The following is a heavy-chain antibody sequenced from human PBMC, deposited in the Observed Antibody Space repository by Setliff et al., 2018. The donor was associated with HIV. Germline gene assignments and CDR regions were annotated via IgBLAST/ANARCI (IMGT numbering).Heavy chain of an antibody. Sequence: PGGSLRLSCAASGFTVSTNYMSWVRQAPGKGLEWVSIIYTGGSTYYADSVKGRFTISRDNSKNTLYLQMNSLRVEDTAIYYCVKPYTGYYYDGSVYDDFWGQGTMVTVSS. CDR3: VKPYTGYYYDGSVYDDF. V-gene: IGHV3-53*01. D-gene: IGHD3-22*01. CDR1: GFTVSTNY. CDR2: IYTGGST. J-gene: IGHJ4*02.